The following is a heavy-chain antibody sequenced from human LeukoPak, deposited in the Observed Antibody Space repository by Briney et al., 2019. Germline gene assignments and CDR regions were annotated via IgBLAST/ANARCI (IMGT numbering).Heavy chain of an antibody. CDR3: ASQIAAAGDSAFDI. CDR1: GGSFSGYY. J-gene: IGHJ3*02. Sequence: SETLSLTCAVYGGSFSGYYWSWIRQPPGKGLEWIGEINHSGSTNYNPSLKSRVTISVDTSKNQFSLKLSSVTAADTAVYYCASQIAAAGDSAFDIWGQGTMVTVSS. V-gene: IGHV4-34*01. CDR2: INHSGST. D-gene: IGHD6-13*01.